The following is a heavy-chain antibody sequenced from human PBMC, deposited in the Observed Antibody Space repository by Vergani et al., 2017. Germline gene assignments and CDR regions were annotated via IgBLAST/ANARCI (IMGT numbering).Heavy chain of an antibody. J-gene: IGHJ3*02. CDR3: AXDGVSEGSSSSRGAFDI. CDR1: GFTFSSYG. Sequence: QVQLVESGGGVVQPGRSLRLSCAASGFTFSSYGMHWVRQAPGKGLEWVAVIWYDGSNKYYADSVKGRFTISRDNSKNTLYLQMNSLRAEDTAVYYCAXDGVSEGSSSSRGAFDIWGQGTMVTVSS. V-gene: IGHV3-33*01. D-gene: IGHD1-14*01. CDR2: IWYDGSNK.